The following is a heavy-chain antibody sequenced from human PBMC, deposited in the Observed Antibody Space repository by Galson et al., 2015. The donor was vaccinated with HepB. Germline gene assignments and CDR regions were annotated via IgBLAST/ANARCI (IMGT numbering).Heavy chain of an antibody. D-gene: IGHD3-9*01. V-gene: IGHV1-69*06. Sequence: SVKVSCKASGGTFSSYAISWVRQAPGQGLEWMGGIIPIFGTANYAQKFQGRVTITADKSTSTAYMELSSLRSEDTTVYYCARAPNPPRYFDWLPRSINYGMDVWGQGTTVTVSS. CDR2: IIPIFGTA. CDR1: GGTFSSYA. CDR3: ARAPNPPRYFDWLPRSINYGMDV. J-gene: IGHJ6*02.